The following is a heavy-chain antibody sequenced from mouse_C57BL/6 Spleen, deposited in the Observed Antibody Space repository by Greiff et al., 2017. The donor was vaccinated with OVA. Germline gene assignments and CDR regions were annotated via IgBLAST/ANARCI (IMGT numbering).Heavy chain of an antibody. CDR3: ARRVLYYYAMDY. D-gene: IGHD6-5*01. J-gene: IGHJ4*01. CDR2: IDPYDSYT. Sequence: QVQLQQPGAELVKPGASVKLSCKASGYTFTSYWMQWVKQRPGQGLEWIGEIDPYDSYTNYNQKFKGKATLTVDTSSSTAYMQLSSLTSEDSAVYYCARRVLYYYAMDYWGQGTSVTVSS. CDR1: GYTFTSYW. V-gene: IGHV1-50*01.